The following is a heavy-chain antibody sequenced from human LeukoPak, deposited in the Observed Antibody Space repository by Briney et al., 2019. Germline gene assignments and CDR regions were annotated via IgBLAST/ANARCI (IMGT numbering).Heavy chain of an antibody. J-gene: IGHJ6*03. CDR3: ARENYYYYYYLDV. CDR2: INHSGST. Sequence: SETLSLTCAVYGGSFSGYDWRWIRQPPGKGREWMGEINHSGSTNYNPSLKSRITISVATSKNQFSLKLSSVTAAATAVYYCARENYYYYYYLDVWGKGTTVTVSS. V-gene: IGHV4-34*01. CDR1: GGSFSGYD.